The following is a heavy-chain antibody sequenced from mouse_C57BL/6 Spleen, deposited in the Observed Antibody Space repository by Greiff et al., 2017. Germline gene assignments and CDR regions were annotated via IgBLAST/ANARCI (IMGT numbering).Heavy chain of an antibody. J-gene: IGHJ1*03. D-gene: IGHD1-1*01. V-gene: IGHV5-4*01. Sequence: EVQRVESGGGLVKPGGSLKLSCAASGFTFSSYAMSWVRQTPEKRLEWVATISDGGSYTYYPDNVKGRFTISRDHAKNNLYLQMSHLKSEDTAMYYCARGLTTVVAHWYFDVWGTGTTVTVSS. CDR1: GFTFSSYA. CDR2: ISDGGSYT. CDR3: ARGLTTVVAHWYFDV.